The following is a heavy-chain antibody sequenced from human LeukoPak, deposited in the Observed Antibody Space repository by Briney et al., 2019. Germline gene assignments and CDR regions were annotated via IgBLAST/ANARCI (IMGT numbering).Heavy chain of an antibody. CDR1: GYTFTSYG. V-gene: IGHV1-18*01. Sequence: ASVKVSCKASGYTFTSYGISWVRQAPGQGLEWMGWISAYNGNTNYAQKLQGRVTTTTDTSTSTAYMELRSLRSDDTAVYYCARSITIFGVVGSAGGYWGQGTLVTVSS. CDR3: ARSITIFGVVGSAGGY. J-gene: IGHJ4*02. D-gene: IGHD3-3*01. CDR2: ISAYNGNT.